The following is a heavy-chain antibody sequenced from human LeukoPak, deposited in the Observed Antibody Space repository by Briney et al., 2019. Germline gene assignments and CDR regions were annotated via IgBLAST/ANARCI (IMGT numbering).Heavy chain of an antibody. CDR1: SYSISSGYS. CDR2: IYVSGST. J-gene: IGHJ3*01. D-gene: IGHD4-17*01. V-gene: IGHV4-38-2*01. Sequence: SETLSLTCAVSSYSISSGYSWGWIRQPPGKGLEWIGNIYVSGSTYYNLSLKSRVTISIDMSKNLFSLKLISVTAAVTAVYRCAKTDYGDYGGFNSWGHGTMVTVSS. CDR3: AKTDYGDYGGFNS.